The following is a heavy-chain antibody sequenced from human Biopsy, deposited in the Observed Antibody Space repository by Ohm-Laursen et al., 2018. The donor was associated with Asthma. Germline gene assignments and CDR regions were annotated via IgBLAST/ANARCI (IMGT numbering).Heavy chain of an antibody. J-gene: IGHJ6*02. D-gene: IGHD1-14*01. Sequence: SLRLSCAASGFSFRDYYMSWIRQAPGKGLEWISYISSGGRTIYYADSVKGRFTIFRDNAQNLLYLQMSSLRTEDTAVYYCARDNHDYYYYGMDLWGQGTSVTVSS. V-gene: IGHV3-11*01. CDR2: ISSGGRTI. CDR3: ARDNHDYYYYGMDL. CDR1: GFSFRDYY.